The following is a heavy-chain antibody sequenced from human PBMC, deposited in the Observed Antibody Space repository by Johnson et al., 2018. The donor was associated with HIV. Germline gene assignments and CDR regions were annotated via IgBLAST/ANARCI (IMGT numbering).Heavy chain of an antibody. CDR2: IYSGGST. V-gene: IGHV3-66*01. Sequence: VQLVESGGGLVRPGESLRLSCVASGFTVSSNYMSWVRQAPGKGLEWVSVIYSGGSTYYADSVKGRFTISRDNAKNSLYLQMNSLRAEDTAVYYCARYREMPAWRDAFDIWGQGTMVTVSS. D-gene: IGHD1-14*01. CDR3: ARYREMPAWRDAFDI. CDR1: GFTVSSNY. J-gene: IGHJ3*02.